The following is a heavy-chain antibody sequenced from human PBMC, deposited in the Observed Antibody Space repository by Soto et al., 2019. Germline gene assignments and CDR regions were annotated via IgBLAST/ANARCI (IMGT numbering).Heavy chain of an antibody. CDR2: VYWDDHK. CDR1: GFSLTTDGVG. V-gene: IGHV2-5*02. Sequence: QITLKESGPTLVKPTQTLTLTCTFSGFSLTTDGVGVGWIRQPPGKALEWLALVYWDDHKRYSPSLESRLTITSDTSKNQVVLTMANMDPVDTATYYCAQSAASTLTTRLDAFHIWGQGTMVTVSS. CDR3: AQSAASTLTTRLDAFHI. D-gene: IGHD4-17*01. J-gene: IGHJ3*02.